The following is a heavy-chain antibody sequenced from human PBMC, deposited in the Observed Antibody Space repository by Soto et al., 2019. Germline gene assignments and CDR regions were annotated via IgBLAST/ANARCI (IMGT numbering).Heavy chain of an antibody. CDR1: GFSFINSW. CDR2: IKTQAEGGTT. Sequence: EVYLLESGGGLVQPGGSLRLSCEVSGFSFINSWMSWVRQAPGKGLEWVGRIKTQAEGGTTDYAAPVKGRFTISRDDSKKTLYLQMNNLKTEDTAVYYCGTGSAFDIWGRGTMVSVSP. J-gene: IGHJ3*02. D-gene: IGHD1-26*01. V-gene: IGHV3-15*01. CDR3: GTGSAFDI.